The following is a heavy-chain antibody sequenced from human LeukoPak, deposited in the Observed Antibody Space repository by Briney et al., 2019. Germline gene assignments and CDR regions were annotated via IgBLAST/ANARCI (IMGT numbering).Heavy chain of an antibody. V-gene: IGHV3-30*02. CDR2: IRYDGSNK. D-gene: IGHD3-22*01. CDR3: AKDSDSSGSWTYYFDY. CDR1: GFTFSSYG. Sequence: GGSLRLSCAASGFTFSSYGMHWVRQAPGEGLEWVAFIRYDGSNKYYADSVKGRFTISRDNSKNTLYLQMNSLRAEDTAVYYCAKDSDSSGSWTYYFDYWGQGTLVTVSS. J-gene: IGHJ4*02.